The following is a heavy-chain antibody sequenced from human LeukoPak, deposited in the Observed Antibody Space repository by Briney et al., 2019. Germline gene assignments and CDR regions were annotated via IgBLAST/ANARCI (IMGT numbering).Heavy chain of an antibody. Sequence: PSETLSLTCTVSGGSISSYYWGWIRQPPGKGLEWIGSIYYSGRTYYNPSLKSRVTISVDTSKNQFSLKLSSVTAADTAVYYCARHGYYYDTSGYFGPLGYWGQGTLVTVSS. CDR2: IYYSGRT. CDR1: GGSISSYY. CDR3: ARHGYYYDTSGYFGPLGY. J-gene: IGHJ4*02. D-gene: IGHD3-22*01. V-gene: IGHV4-39*01.